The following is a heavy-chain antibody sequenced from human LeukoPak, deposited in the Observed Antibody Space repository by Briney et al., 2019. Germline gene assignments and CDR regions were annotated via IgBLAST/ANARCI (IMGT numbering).Heavy chain of an antibody. V-gene: IGHV4-34*01. CDR3: ARGAMVRGVITD. CDR1: GFTFSDYY. CDR2: IYHSGST. J-gene: IGHJ4*02. Sequence: PGGSLRLSCAASGFTFSDYYMAWIRQPPGKGLEWIGEIYHSGSTNYNPSLKSRVTISVDKSKNQFSLKLSSVTAADTAVYYCARGAMVRGVITDWGQGTLVTVSS. D-gene: IGHD3-10*01.